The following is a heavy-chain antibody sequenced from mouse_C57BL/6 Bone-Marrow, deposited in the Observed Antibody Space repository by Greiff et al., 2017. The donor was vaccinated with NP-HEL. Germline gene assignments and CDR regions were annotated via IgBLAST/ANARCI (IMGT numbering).Heavy chain of an antibody. D-gene: IGHD2-3*01. CDR3: ARGRWSWFAY. Sequence: QVQLQQSGPELVKPGASVKISCKASGYAFSSSWMNWVKQRPGTGLEWIGRIYPGDGGTNYNGKFKGKATLTADKSSSTAYMQLSSLTSEDSAVYFCARGRWSWFAYWGKGTLVTVSA. CDR1: GYAFSSSW. CDR2: IYPGDGGT. V-gene: IGHV1-82*01. J-gene: IGHJ3*01.